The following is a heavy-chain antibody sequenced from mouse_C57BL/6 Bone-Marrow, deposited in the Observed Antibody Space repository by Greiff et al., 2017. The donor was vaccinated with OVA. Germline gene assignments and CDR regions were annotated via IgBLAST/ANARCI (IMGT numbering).Heavy chain of an antibody. Sequence: GGSTNYHSALMSRLSISKDNSKSQVFLKMNSLQTDDTAMYYCARGGGNWYFDVWGEGTTVTVSS. CDR2: GGST. V-gene: IGHV2-9*02. J-gene: IGHJ1*01. CDR3: ARGGGNWYFDV. D-gene: IGHD2-14*01.